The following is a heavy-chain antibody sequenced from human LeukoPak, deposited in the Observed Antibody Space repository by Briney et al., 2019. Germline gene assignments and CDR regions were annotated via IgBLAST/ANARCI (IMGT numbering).Heavy chain of an antibody. CDR3: ATPGIEGVAAAGTLDV. CDR1: GYTFTSYG. CDR2: ISAYNGNT. D-gene: IGHD6-13*01. J-gene: IGHJ3*01. V-gene: IGHV1-18*01. Sequence: ASVKVSWKASGYTFTSYGISWVRQAPGQGLEWTGWISAYNGNTNYAQQLQGRVTMTTDTSTSTAYMELRSLRSDDTAVYYCATPGIEGVAAAGTLDVWGQGTMVTVSS.